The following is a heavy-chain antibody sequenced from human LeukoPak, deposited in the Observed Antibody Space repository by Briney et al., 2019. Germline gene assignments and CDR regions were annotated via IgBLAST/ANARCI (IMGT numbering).Heavy chain of an antibody. J-gene: IGHJ4*02. CDR3: EGSAGY. Sequence: PGGSLRLSCAASGFTFSNSWMSWVRQAPGKGLEWVANIKRDGSEKHYVDSVKGRFTISRDNAKSSLFLQMNSLRAEDTAVCYCEGSAGYWGQGTLVTVSS. CDR1: GFTFSNSW. CDR2: IKRDGSEK. V-gene: IGHV3-7*01.